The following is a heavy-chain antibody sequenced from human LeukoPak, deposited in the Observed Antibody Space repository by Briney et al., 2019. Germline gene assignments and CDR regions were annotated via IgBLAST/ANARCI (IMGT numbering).Heavy chain of an antibody. CDR3: ARGSSSWIPYYYYMDV. J-gene: IGHJ6*03. CDR1: GYTFTSYD. V-gene: IGHV1-8*01. Sequence: GASVKVSXKASGYTFTSYDINWVRQATGQGLEWMGWMNPNSGNTGYAQKFQGRVTMTRNTSISIAYMELSSLRSEDTAVYYCARGSSSWIPYYYYMDVWGKGTTVTVSS. D-gene: IGHD6-13*01. CDR2: MNPNSGNT.